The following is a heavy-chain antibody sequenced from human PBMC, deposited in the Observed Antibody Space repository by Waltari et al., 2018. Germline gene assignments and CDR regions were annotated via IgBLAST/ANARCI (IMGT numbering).Heavy chain of an antibody. Sequence: QVQLVQSGAEVKKPGASVKVSCKVSGYTLTELSMHWVRQAPGKGLEGMGGFGPEDGETIYDQKFQGGVTMTEDTSTDTAYMELSSLRSEDTAVYYCATRFDIWTGYWAFDIWGQGTMVTVSS. V-gene: IGHV1-24*01. J-gene: IGHJ3*02. CDR3: ATRFDIWTGYWAFDI. CDR1: GYTLTELS. D-gene: IGHD3-9*01. CDR2: FGPEDGET.